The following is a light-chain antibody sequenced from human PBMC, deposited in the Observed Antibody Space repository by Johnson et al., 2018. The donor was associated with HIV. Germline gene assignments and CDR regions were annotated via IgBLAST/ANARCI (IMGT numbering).Light chain of an antibody. J-gene: IGLJ1*01. CDR1: SSNIGKNS. V-gene: IGLV1-51*01. CDR3: GTWESSLMVYF. Sequence: QAVLTQPPSVSAAPGQKVTIPCSGSSSNIGKNSVSWYQHLPGIAPKLLVYDRNKRPSGIPDRFLGSKSGTSANLGSTSSQTGNEADYYCGTWESSLMVYFFGTGTKVTVL. CDR2: DRN.